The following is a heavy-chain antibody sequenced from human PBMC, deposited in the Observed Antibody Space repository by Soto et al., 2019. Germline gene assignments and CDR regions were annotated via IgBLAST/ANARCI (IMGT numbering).Heavy chain of an antibody. J-gene: IGHJ1*01. V-gene: IGHV3-33*01. CDR1: GFTFSSYG. Sequence: QVQLVESGGGVVQPGRSLRLSCAASGFTFSSYGMHWVRQAPGKGLEWVAVIWYDGSNKYYADSVKGRFTISIDNSKNTLYLQMNSLRAEDTAVYYCSSDGGRSPMYFQHWGQGTLVTVSS. CDR2: IWYDGSNK. D-gene: IGHD3-3*01. CDR3: SSDGGRSPMYFQH.